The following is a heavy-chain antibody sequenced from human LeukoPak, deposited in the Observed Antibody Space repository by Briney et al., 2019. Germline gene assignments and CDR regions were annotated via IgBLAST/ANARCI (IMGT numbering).Heavy chain of an antibody. CDR2: IRSNGGDT. CDR1: GFTFRDFS. Sequence: GGSLRLSCAASGFTFRDFSMSWVRQAPGKGLEWVSNIRSNGGDTYYTDSVKGRFTISRDNSKNTLYLEMNSPRAGDTAVYYCAKGGYTTWFDPWGQGTLVTVSS. V-gene: IGHV3-23*01. J-gene: IGHJ5*02. CDR3: AKGGYTTWFDP. D-gene: IGHD2-15*01.